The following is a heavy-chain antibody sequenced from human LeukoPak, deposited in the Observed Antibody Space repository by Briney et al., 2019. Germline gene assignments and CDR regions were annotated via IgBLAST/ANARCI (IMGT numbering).Heavy chain of an antibody. CDR2: INHSGST. V-gene: IGHV4-34*01. J-gene: IGHJ3*02. CDR1: GGSFSGYY. Sequence: SETLSLTCAVYGGSFSGYYWSWIRQPPGKGLEWIGVINHSGSTNYNPSLKSRVTISVDTSKNQFSLKLSSVTAADTAVYYCARGGYYDFWSGPVGDAFDIWGQGTMVTVSS. D-gene: IGHD3-3*01. CDR3: ARGGYYDFWSGPVGDAFDI.